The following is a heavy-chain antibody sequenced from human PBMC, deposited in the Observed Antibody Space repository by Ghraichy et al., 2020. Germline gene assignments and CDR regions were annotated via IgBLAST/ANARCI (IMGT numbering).Heavy chain of an antibody. J-gene: IGHJ4*02. Sequence: SETLSLTCSVSGGSISSFYWSWIRQPPGKGLEWMGYIYDSGSTNIYDSGSTNYNPSLKSRVTISVDTSKNQFSLKLNSVTTADTAVYYCARGGGSYPLGFDNWGQGTLVTVSS. V-gene: IGHV4-59*01. CDR1: GGSISSFY. CDR3: ARGGGSYPLGFDN. D-gene: IGHD1-26*01. CDR2: IYDSGSTNIYDSGST.